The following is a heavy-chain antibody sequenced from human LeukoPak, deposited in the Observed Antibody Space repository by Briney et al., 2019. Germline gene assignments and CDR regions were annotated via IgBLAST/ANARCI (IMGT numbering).Heavy chain of an antibody. Sequence: SETLSLTCAVYGGSFSGYYWSLIRQPPGKGLEWIGEINHSGSTNYNPSLKSRVTISVDTSKNQFSLKLSSVTAADAAVYYCARGFWSGYRYYYYYYMDVWGKGTTVTVSS. V-gene: IGHV4-34*01. CDR3: ARGFWSGYRYYYYYYMDV. J-gene: IGHJ6*03. CDR2: INHSGST. CDR1: GGSFSGYY. D-gene: IGHD3-3*01.